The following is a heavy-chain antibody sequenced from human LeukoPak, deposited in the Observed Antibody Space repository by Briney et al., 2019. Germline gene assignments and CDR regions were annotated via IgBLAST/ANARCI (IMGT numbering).Heavy chain of an antibody. J-gene: IGHJ3*02. Sequence: ASVKVSCKASGYTFTGYYMHWVRQAPGQGLEWMGWINPNSGGTNYAQKFQGRVTMTRDTSISTAYMELSSLRSEDTAVYYCARGLLRHHAFDIWGQGTMVTVSS. V-gene: IGHV1-2*02. CDR3: ARGLLRHHAFDI. D-gene: IGHD4-17*01. CDR2: INPNSGGT. CDR1: GYTFTGYY.